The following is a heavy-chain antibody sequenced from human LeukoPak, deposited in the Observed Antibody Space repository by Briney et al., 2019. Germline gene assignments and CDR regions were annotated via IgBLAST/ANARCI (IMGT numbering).Heavy chain of an antibody. CDR2: IYYSGST. CDR3: ASTYYDFWSGYYYYYMDV. Sequence: SETLSLTCTVSGGFISSYYWSWIRQPPGKGLEWIGYIYYSGSTNYNPSLKSRVTISVDTSKNQFSLKLSSVTAADTAVYYCASTYYDFWSGYYYYYMDVWGKGTTVTVSS. V-gene: IGHV4-59*01. CDR1: GGFISSYY. D-gene: IGHD3-3*01. J-gene: IGHJ6*03.